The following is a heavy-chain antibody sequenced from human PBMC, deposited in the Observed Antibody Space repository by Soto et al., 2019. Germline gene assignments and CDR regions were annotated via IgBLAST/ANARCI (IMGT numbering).Heavy chain of an antibody. V-gene: IGHV1-46*01. CDR3: ARENEIAARPGYYYYGMDV. Sequence: GASVKVSCKASGYTFTSYYMHWVRQAPGQGLEWMGIINPSGGSTSYAQKFQGRVTMTRDTSTSTVYMELSSLRSEDTAVYYCARENEIAARPGYYYYGMDVWGQGTTVTVSS. D-gene: IGHD6-6*01. CDR1: GYTFTSYY. J-gene: IGHJ6*02. CDR2: INPSGGST.